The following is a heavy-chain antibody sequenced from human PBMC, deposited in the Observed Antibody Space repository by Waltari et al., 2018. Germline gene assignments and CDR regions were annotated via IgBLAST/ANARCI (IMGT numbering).Heavy chain of an antibody. CDR1: GLLVSRYW. CDR2: INENGRTI. D-gene: IGHD2-15*01. V-gene: IGHV3-74*01. J-gene: IGHJ4*02. CDR3: ARDFGGRNDY. Sequence: EVQVVESGGGLVEPGGSLRLTWPASGLLVSRYWVPWVRQAPGQGREWVSRINENGRTINYAGSVRGRFTISRDNTKNMLYLQMSSLRAEDTAIYYCARDFGGRNDYWGQGTLVTVSS.